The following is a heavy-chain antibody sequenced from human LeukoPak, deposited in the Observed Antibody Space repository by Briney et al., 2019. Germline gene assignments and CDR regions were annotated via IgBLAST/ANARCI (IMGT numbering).Heavy chain of an antibody. D-gene: IGHD6-13*01. CDR1: GGSISSYY. CDR2: IYYSGST. Sequence: SETLSLTCAVSGGSISSYYWSWIRQPPGKGLEWIGYIYYSGSTNYNPSLKSRVTISVDTSKNQFSLKLLSVTAADTAVYYCARGMQQLYHFDSWGRRTLVTVSS. V-gene: IGHV4-59*01. J-gene: IGHJ4*02. CDR3: ARGMQQLYHFDS.